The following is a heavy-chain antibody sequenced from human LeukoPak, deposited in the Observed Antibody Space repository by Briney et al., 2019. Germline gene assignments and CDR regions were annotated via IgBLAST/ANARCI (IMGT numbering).Heavy chain of an antibody. CDR2: ISGSGGST. D-gene: IGHD5-24*01. V-gene: IGHV3-23*01. CDR3: AKGGDGYNSAHFDY. Sequence: GGSLRLSCAASGFTFSSYAMSWVRQAPGKGLEWVSAISGSGGSTYYADSVKGRFPISRDNSKNTLYLQTNSLRAEDTAVYYCAKGGDGYNSAHFDYWGQGTLVTVSS. CDR1: GFTFSSYA. J-gene: IGHJ4*02.